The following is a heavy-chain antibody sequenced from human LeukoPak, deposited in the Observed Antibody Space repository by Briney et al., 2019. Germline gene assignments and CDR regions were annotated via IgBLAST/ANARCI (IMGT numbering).Heavy chain of an antibody. CDR1: GLIFSDAW. D-gene: IGHD6-13*01. Sequence: HAGGSLRLSCVASGLIFSDAWMNWVRQAPGKGLEWVTVIWYDGSNKYYADSVKGRFTISRDNSKNTLYLQMNSLRAEDTAVYYCAREIAAAGNKQFDYWGQGTLVTVSS. J-gene: IGHJ4*02. CDR3: AREIAAAGNKQFDY. CDR2: IWYDGSNK. V-gene: IGHV3-33*08.